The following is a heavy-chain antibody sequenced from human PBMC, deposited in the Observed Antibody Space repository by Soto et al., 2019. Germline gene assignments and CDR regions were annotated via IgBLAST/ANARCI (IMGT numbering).Heavy chain of an antibody. J-gene: IGHJ4*02. CDR2: IYYSGSP. CDR3: ARLIRGQPRGFDY. Sequence: QVQLQESGPGLVKPSETLSLTCTVSGGSISSYYWSWIRQPPGKGLEWIGYIYYSGSPNYNPSLKRRITISVDTSKHQFSLKLSSVTAADTAVYYCARLIRGQPRGFDYWGQGTLVTVSS. D-gene: IGHD3-10*01. CDR1: GGSISSYY. V-gene: IGHV4-59*08.